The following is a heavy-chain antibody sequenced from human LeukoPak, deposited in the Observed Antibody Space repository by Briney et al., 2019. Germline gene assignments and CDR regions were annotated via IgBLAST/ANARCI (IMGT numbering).Heavy chain of an antibody. CDR3: ARSRWYYYDSSGYNY. CDR2: IKQDGSEK. CDR1: GFTFSSYW. D-gene: IGHD3-22*01. V-gene: IGHV3-7*01. Sequence: PGGSLRLSCAASGFTFSSYWMSWVRQAPGKGLEWVANIKQDGSEKYYVDSVKGRFTISRDNAKNSLYLQMNSLRAEDTAVYYCARSRWYYYDSSGYNYWGQGTLVTVSS. J-gene: IGHJ4*02.